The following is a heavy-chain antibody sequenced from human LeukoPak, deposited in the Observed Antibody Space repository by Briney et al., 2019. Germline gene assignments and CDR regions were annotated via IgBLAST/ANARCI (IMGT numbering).Heavy chain of an antibody. V-gene: IGHV1-2*02. D-gene: IGHD3-22*01. CDR1: GYTFTGYY. CDR3: ARGAHYHDSSEGFDY. Sequence: ASVKVSCKASGYTFTGYYMHWVRQAPGQGIEWMGWINPNSGGTNYAQKSQGRVTMTRDTSISTAYMELSRLRSDDTAVYYCARGAHYHDSSEGFDYWGQGTLVTVSS. J-gene: IGHJ4*02. CDR2: INPNSGGT.